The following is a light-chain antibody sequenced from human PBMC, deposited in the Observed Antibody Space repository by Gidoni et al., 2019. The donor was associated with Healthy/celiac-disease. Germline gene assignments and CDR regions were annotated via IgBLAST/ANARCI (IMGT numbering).Light chain of an antibody. CDR3: QQYNNWPYT. J-gene: IGKJ2*01. Sequence: ELVMTQSPATLSVSPGERATLHCRASQRVSSNLAWYQQKPGQAPRLIIYGASTMATGIPARLSGSGSGKEFTLTISSLQSEDFAVYYCQQYNNWPYTFXQXTKLXIK. CDR1: QRVSSN. CDR2: GAS. V-gene: IGKV3-15*01.